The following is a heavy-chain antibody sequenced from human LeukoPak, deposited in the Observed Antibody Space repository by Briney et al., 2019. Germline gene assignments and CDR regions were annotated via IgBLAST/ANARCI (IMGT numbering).Heavy chain of an antibody. CDR3: AREINNYGMDV. CDR1: GFTVSSNY. Sequence: GGSLRLSCAASGFTVSSNYMSWVRQAPGKGLEWVALIWYDGSSKYYADSVMGRFTISRDNSKNTVYLQMNSLRAEDTAVYYCAREINNYGMDVWGQGTTVTVSS. J-gene: IGHJ6*01. CDR2: IWYDGSSK. V-gene: IGHV3-33*08.